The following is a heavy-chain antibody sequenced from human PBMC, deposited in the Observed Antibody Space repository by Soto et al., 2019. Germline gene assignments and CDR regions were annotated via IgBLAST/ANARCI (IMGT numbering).Heavy chain of an antibody. CDR1: GFTFSTYN. V-gene: IGHV3-48*02. J-gene: IGHJ4*02. Sequence: GGSLRLSCAASGFTFSTYNMNWVRQAPGKGLEWVSYISSSSSAIYYADSVKGRFTISRDNAKNSLSLQMNSLRDXDTAXXYCARFRGSIAALYFDYWGQGTLVTVSS. D-gene: IGHD6-6*01. CDR2: ISSSSSAI. CDR3: ARFRGSIAALYFDY.